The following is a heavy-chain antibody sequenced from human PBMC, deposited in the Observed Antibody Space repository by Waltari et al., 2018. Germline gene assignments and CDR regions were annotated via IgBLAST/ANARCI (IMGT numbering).Heavy chain of an antibody. CDR1: GGSISSYY. D-gene: IGHD3-22*01. CDR3: ARAYYDSSGYYFDY. CDR2: IYYSGST. Sequence: QVQLQESGPGLVKPSETLSLTCTVSGGSISSYYWSWIRQPPGKGLEWIGYIYYSGSTNDNPALKSRVTISVDTSKNQFSLKLSSVTAADTAVYYCARAYYDSSGYYFDYWGQGTLVTVSS. V-gene: IGHV4-59*01. J-gene: IGHJ4*02.